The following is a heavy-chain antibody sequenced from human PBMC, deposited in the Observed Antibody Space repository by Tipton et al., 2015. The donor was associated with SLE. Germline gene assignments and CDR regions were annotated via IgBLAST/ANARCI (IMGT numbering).Heavy chain of an antibody. D-gene: IGHD2/OR15-2a*01. V-gene: IGHV3-7*01. CDR3: ARGKYYFDY. CDR2: IKEDGSEK. J-gene: IGHJ4*02. CDR1: GFTFSSSW. Sequence: SLRLSCAASGFTFSSSWMNWVRLAPGKGLEWVANIKEDGSEKHYVDSVKDRPTISRDNAKNSLYLQMNSLRDEDTAVYYCARGKYYFDYWGQGALVTVSS.